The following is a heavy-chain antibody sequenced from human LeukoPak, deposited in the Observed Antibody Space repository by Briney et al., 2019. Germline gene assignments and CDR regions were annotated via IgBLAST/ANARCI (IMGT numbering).Heavy chain of an antibody. D-gene: IGHD3-3*01. Sequence: ASVKVSCKASGYTFTSYGISWVRQAPGQGREWMGWISAYNGNTNYAQKLQGRVTMTTDTSTSTAYMELRSLRSDDTAVYYCARDSITIFGLDHYGMDVWGQGTTVTVSS. CDR2: ISAYNGNT. V-gene: IGHV1-18*01. CDR3: ARDSITIFGLDHYGMDV. J-gene: IGHJ6*02. CDR1: GYTFTSYG.